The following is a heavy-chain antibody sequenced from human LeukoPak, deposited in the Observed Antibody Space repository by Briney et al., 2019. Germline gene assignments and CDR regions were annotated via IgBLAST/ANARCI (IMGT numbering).Heavy chain of an antibody. J-gene: IGHJ4*02. D-gene: IGHD3-10*01. V-gene: IGHV4-4*02. CDR2: IYHSGST. Sequence: SGTLSLTCAVSGGSISSSNWWSWVRQPPGKGLEWIGEIYHSGSTNYNPSLKSRVTISVDTSKNQFSLKLSSVTAADTAVYYCARRNYGSGLDYWGQGTLVTVSS. CDR3: ARRNYGSGLDY. CDR1: GGSISSSNW.